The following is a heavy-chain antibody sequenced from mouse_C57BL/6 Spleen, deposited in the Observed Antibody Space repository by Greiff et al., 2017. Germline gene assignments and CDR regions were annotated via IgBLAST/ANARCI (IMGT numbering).Heavy chain of an antibody. CDR1: GFNIKDDY. D-gene: IGHD1-1*01. V-gene: IGHV14-4*01. Sequence: EVQLVESGAELVRPGASVKLSCTASGFNIKDDYMHWVKQRPEQGLEWIGWIDPENGDTEYASKFQGKATITADTSSNTAYLQLSSLTSEDTAVYYCTTEGIYYGSSYGNSMDYWGQGTSVTVSS. J-gene: IGHJ4*01. CDR2: IDPENGDT. CDR3: TTEGIYYGSSYGNSMDY.